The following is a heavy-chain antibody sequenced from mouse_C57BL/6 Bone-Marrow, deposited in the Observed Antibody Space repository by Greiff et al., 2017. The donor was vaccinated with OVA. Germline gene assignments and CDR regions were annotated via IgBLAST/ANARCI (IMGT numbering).Heavy chain of an antibody. CDR1: GYTFTSYG. D-gene: IGHD1-1*01. Sequence: ESGAELARPGASVKLSCKASGYTFTSYGISWVKQRTGQGLEWIGEIYPRSGNTYYNEKFKGKATLTADKSSSTAYMELRSLTSEDSAVYFCARWYYGSSPFAYWGQGTLVTVSA. CDR3: ARWYYGSSPFAY. J-gene: IGHJ3*01. CDR2: IYPRSGNT. V-gene: IGHV1-81*01.